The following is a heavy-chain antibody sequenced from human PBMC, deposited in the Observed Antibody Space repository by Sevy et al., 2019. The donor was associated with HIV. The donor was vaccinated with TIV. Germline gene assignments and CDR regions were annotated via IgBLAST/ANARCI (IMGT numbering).Heavy chain of an antibody. Sequence: ASVKVSCKVSASIFTYYALHWVRQAPGQRLEWMGWIVLGNGRTKYSKDFQGRVTFTRDRSARIAYMGLSSLRSEDTAVYYCARGWGPTVTNFDYWGQGSLVTVSS. CDR3: ARGWGPTVTNFDY. D-gene: IGHD4-17*01. CDR1: ASIFTYYA. V-gene: IGHV1-3*01. J-gene: IGHJ4*02. CDR2: IVLGNGRT.